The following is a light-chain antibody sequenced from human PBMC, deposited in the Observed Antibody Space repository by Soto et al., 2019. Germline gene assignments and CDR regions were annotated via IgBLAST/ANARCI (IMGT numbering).Light chain of an antibody. CDR2: GAS. CDR3: QQYNNWPPWT. V-gene: IGKV3-15*01. Sequence: ESVLTQSPGTLSLSPGERATLSCRASQSVSNSFFAWYQQKPGQAPRLLIYGASTRATGIPARFSGSGSGTEFSLTNSSLQSEDFAVYYCQQYNNWPPWTFGQGTKVEIK. J-gene: IGKJ1*01. CDR1: QSVSNS.